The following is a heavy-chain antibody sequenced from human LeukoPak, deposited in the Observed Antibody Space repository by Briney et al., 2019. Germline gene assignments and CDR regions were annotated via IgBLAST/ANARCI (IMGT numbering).Heavy chain of an antibody. V-gene: IGHV3-48*04. CDR3: AREASLG. Sequence: GGSLRLSCVASGFDFSASSFNYIRQAPGKGLEWVSYIRASSSLISYADSVRGRFTISRDDAKKSVFLQMHSLRADDTAVYYCAREASLGWGQGTVVTVSS. CDR2: IRASSSLI. CDR1: GFDFSASS. J-gene: IGHJ3*01.